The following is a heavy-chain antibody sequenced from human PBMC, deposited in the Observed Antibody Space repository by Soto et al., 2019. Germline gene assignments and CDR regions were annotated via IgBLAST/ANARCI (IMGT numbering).Heavy chain of an antibody. CDR1: GGTFSSYA. J-gene: IGHJ6*02. Sequence: QVQLVQSGAEVKKPGSSVKVSCKASGGTFSSYAISWVRQAPGQGLEWMGGIIPIFGTANYAQKFQGRVTITADESTSTAYMELSSLRSEDTAVYYCASLDTAMVILDYYYGMDVWGQGTTVTVSS. D-gene: IGHD5-18*01. CDR3: ASLDTAMVILDYYYGMDV. V-gene: IGHV1-69*12. CDR2: IIPIFGTA.